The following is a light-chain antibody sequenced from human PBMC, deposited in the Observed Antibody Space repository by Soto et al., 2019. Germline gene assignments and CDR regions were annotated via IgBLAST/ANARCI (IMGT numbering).Light chain of an antibody. CDR3: QQYNNWPSLLT. V-gene: IGKV3-15*01. CDR2: GAS. Sequence: EIVMTQSPATLSVSPGERATLSCRASQSVGSNLAWYQQKPGQAPRLLIYGASTRATGIPARFSGSGSGTEFTLTISSLQSEDFAVYYCQQYNNWPSLLTFGGGTKVEIK. CDR1: QSVGSN. J-gene: IGKJ4*01.